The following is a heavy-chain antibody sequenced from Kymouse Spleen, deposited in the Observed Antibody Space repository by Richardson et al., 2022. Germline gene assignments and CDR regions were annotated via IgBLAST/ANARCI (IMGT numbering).Heavy chain of an antibody. CDR2: IWYDGSNK. CDR3: ARDPMVRGVSYYYYYGMDV. Sequence: QVQLVESGGGVVQPGRSLRLSCAASGFTFSSYGMHWVRQAPGKGLEWVAVIWYDGSNKYYADSVKGRFTISRDNSKNTLYLQMNSLRAEDTAVYYCARDPMVRGVSYYYYYGMDVWGQGTTVTVSS. D-gene: IGHD3-10*01. V-gene: IGHV3-33*01. CDR1: GFTFSSYG. J-gene: IGHJ6*02.